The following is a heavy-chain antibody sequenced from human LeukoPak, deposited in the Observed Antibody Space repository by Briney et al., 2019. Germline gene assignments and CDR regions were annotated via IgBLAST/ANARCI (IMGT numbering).Heavy chain of an antibody. V-gene: IGHV4-59*12. Sequence: SETLSLTCTVSGGSISSYYWSWIRQPPGKGLEWIGYIYYSGSTNYNPSLTSRVTISIDTSKNHFSLKLTSVTAADPAVYCCVDLGGHGDYEGWGQGTLVTVSS. D-gene: IGHD4-17*01. CDR2: IYYSGST. CDR1: GGSISSYY. CDR3: VDLGGHGDYEG. J-gene: IGHJ4*02.